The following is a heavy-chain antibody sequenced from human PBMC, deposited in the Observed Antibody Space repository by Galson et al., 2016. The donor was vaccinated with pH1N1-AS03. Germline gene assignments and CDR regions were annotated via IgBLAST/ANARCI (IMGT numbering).Heavy chain of an antibody. J-gene: IGHJ4*02. CDR3: TRDFDAPHGK. Sequence: SLRLSCAASGFTFSATWIHWIRQGPGKGLVWVSRISPDGSIVGYADSVKGRFTVSRDNDRNTVYLQMNSLTADDTAVYYCTRDFDAPHGKWGQGTLGTVSS. CDR1: GFTFSATW. CDR2: ISPDGSIV. D-gene: IGHD3-9*01. V-gene: IGHV3-74*01.